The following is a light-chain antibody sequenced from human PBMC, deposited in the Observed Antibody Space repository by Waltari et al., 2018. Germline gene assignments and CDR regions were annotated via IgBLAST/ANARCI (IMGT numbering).Light chain of an antibody. CDR3: HQYYTTPPLP. CDR2: WAS. V-gene: IGKV4-1*01. J-gene: IGKJ4*01. CDR1: QSVLYNVNNENY. Sequence: DIVVTQSPDSLTVSLGERATINCKSSQSVLYNVNNENYLAWYQQKPGQPPKLLIYWASIRESGVPDRFSGSGSGTDLNLTISSVQSEDVALYHSHQYYTTPPLPFGGGTQMEF.